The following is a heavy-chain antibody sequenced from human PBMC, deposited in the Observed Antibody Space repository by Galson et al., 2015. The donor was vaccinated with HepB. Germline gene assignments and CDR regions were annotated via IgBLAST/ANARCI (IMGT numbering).Heavy chain of an antibody. CDR2: IYYSGRT. Sequence: ETLSLTCTVSGGSISSSSYYWGWISQPPGKGLEWIGSIYYSGRTHHNPSLKSRVTMSVDTSKSQFSLKLSSVTAADTAVYYCASLGWSSSGFGYWGQGTLVTVSS. CDR3: ASLGWSSSGFGY. D-gene: IGHD6-19*01. V-gene: IGHV4-39*01. CDR1: GGSISSSSYY. J-gene: IGHJ4*02.